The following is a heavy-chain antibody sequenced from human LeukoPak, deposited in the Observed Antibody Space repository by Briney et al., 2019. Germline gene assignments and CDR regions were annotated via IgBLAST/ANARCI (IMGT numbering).Heavy chain of an antibody. CDR1: GFTFSSYT. V-gene: IGHV3-23*01. CDR3: AKDGGLWVSAHWGDS. J-gene: IGHJ4*02. CDR2: ITTGGPNT. Sequence: GGSLRLSCTASGFTFSSYTMSWVRQAPGKGLKWVSTITTGGPNTYYADSVKGRFTVSRDDSKNTLYLQMNSLRAEDTAVYYCAKDGGLWVSAHWGDSWGRGTLVTVFS. D-gene: IGHD7-27*01.